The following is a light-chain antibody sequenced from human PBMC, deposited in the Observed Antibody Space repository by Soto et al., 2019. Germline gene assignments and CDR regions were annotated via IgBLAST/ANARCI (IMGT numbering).Light chain of an antibody. V-gene: IGLV1-40*01. CDR3: QSYDSSLSGVV. Sequence: QSVLTQPPSVSGAPGQRVTISCTGSSSNIGAGYDVHWYQQLPGTAPKLLISGNSNRPSGVPDRFSASKSGTSASLAITVFQAEDEADYYCQSYDSSLSGVVFGGGTKLTVL. CDR2: GNS. CDR1: SSNIGAGYD. J-gene: IGLJ2*01.